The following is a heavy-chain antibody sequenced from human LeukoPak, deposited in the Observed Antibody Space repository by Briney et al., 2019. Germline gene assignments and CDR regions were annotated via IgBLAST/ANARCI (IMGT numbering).Heavy chain of an antibody. Sequence: SETLSLTCSVSGASISSSTYFWGWIRQPPGRGLEYIGSFSSGGDTYYNPSLKSRVTISAATSKNQFSLKLSSVTAADTAVYYCARDRLVTPPVYDYYYGMDVWGQGTTVTVSS. D-gene: IGHD3-9*01. CDR3: ARDRLVTPPVYDYYYGMDV. CDR2: FSSGGDT. J-gene: IGHJ6*02. CDR1: GASISSSTYF. V-gene: IGHV4-39*07.